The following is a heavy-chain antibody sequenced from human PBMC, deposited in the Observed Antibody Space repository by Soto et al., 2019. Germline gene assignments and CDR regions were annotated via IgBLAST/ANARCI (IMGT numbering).Heavy chain of an antibody. CDR3: AKVRRFGELRSLY. J-gene: IGHJ4*02. CDR2: IGVSGDTT. V-gene: IGHV3-23*01. Sequence: EVQLLESGGGLVQPGGSLRLSCAASGFTFSSYAMSWVRQAPGKGLGWVSAIGVSGDTTYYADSVKGRFTISRDNSKNTLYLQMGSLRAEETAVYYXAKVRRFGELRSLYWGQGTLVTVSS. CDR1: GFTFSSYA. D-gene: IGHD3-10*01.